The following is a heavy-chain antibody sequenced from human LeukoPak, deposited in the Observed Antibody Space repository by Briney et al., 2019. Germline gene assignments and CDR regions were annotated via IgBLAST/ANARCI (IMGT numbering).Heavy chain of an antibody. D-gene: IGHD4-23*01. J-gene: IGHJ4*02. V-gene: IGHV3-66*01. Sequence: GGSLRLSCAASGFTVSSNYMSWVRQAPGKGLEWVSVIYSGGSTYYADSAKGRFTISRDNSKNTLYLQMNSLRAEDTAVYYCARELIYGGPFDYWGQGTLVTVSS. CDR3: ARELIYGGPFDY. CDR2: IYSGGST. CDR1: GFTVSSNY.